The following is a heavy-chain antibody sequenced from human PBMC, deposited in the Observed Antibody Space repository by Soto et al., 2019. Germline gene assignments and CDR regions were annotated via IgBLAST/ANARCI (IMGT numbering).Heavy chain of an antibody. D-gene: IGHD5-18*01. Sequence: GXSVKVSCKASGYPLTSYYMHWVRQAPGQGLEWMGIINPSGGSTSYAQKFQGRVTMTRDTSTSTVYMELSSLRSEDTAVYYCAREGYSYGDFDIWGQRTMVTVSS. CDR3: AREGYSYGDFDI. J-gene: IGHJ3*02. V-gene: IGHV1-46*01. CDR2: INPSGGST. CDR1: GYPLTSYY.